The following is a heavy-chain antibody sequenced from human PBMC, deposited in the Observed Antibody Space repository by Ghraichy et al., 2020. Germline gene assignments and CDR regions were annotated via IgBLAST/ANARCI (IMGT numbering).Heavy chain of an antibody. CDR3: ARAGTEGSGSYNWFDP. Sequence: SETLSLTCAVYGGSFSGYYWSWIRQPPGKGLEWIGEINHSGSTNYNPSLKSRVTISVDTSKNQFSLKLSSVTAADTAVYYCARAGTEGSGSYNWFDPWGQGTLVTVSS. D-gene: IGHD3-10*01. V-gene: IGHV4-34*01. J-gene: IGHJ5*02. CDR1: GGSFSGYY. CDR2: INHSGST.